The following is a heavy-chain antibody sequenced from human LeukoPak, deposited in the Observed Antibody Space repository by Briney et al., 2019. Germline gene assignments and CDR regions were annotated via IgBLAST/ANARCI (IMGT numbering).Heavy chain of an antibody. CDR1: GFTFSSYA. Sequence: GGSLRLSCAASGFTFSSYAMSWVRQAPGKGLEWVSAISGSGGSTYYADSVKGRFTISRDNSKNTLYLQMNSLRAEDTAVYYCAKDQGSSYSGSYLLFDYWGQGTLVTVSS. CDR2: ISGSGGST. D-gene: IGHD1-26*01. J-gene: IGHJ4*02. CDR3: AKDQGSSYSGSYLLFDY. V-gene: IGHV3-23*01.